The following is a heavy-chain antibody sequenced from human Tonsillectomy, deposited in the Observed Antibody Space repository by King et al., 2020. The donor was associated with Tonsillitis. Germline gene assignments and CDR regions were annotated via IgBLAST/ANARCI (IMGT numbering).Heavy chain of an antibody. J-gene: IGHJ4*02. D-gene: IGHD1-26*01. V-gene: IGHV3-11*01. Sequence: VQLVESGGGLVKPGGSLRLSCAASGFTFSDYYMSWIRQSPVKGLEVVSYISSSGSNIYYADYLKGRFTISRDNAKNSLYLQMNSLRAEDTAVYYCARDRYSGSYSDYWGQGTLVTVSS. CDR3: ARDRYSGSYSDY. CDR2: ISSSGSNI. CDR1: GFTFSDYY.